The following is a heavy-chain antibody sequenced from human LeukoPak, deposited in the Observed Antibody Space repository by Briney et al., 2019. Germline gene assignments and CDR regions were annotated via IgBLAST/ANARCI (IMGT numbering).Heavy chain of an antibody. CDR2: INHSGGT. V-gene: IGHV4-34*01. CDR1: GGSFSGYY. CDR3: ARGSIADHLSS. Sequence: PSETLSLTCAVFGGSFSGYYWSWIRQPPGKRLEWTGEINHSGGTSYTPSLKSRLTMSVDTSKNQFSLRLNSVTAADTAVYYCARGSIADHLSSWGQGTLVTVSS. D-gene: IGHD6-6*01. J-gene: IGHJ5*02.